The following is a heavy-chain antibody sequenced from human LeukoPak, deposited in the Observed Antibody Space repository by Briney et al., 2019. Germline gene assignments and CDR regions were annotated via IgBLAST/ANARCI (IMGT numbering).Heavy chain of an antibody. Sequence: SETLSLTCTVSGGSISSYYWSWIRQPPGKGLEWIGYIYYSGSTNYNPSLKSRVTISVDTSKNQFSLKLSSVTAADTAVYYCARVGTYGSGSYLSWLDYWGQGTLVAFYS. J-gene: IGHJ4*02. D-gene: IGHD3-10*01. CDR3: ARVGTYGSGSYLSWLDY. CDR2: IYYSGST. V-gene: IGHV4-59*01. CDR1: GGSISSYY.